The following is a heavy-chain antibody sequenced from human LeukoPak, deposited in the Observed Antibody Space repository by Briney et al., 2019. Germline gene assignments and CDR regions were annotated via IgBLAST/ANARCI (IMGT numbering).Heavy chain of an antibody. CDR1: GGIFSSYA. CDR3: ARDRISPRTGNNPYYFDY. Sequence: SVNVSCKASGGIFSSYAISWVRQAPGRGREWLGGMIPIYGTTNYAQKFQGRVTITTDESMSTAYMELSSLRSEDTAVYYCARDRISPRTGNNPYYFDYWGQGALVTVSS. CDR2: MIPIYGTT. D-gene: IGHD3/OR15-3a*01. J-gene: IGHJ4*02. V-gene: IGHV1-69*05.